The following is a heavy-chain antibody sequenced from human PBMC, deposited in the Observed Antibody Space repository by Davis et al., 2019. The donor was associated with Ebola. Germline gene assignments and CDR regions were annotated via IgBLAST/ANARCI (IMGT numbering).Heavy chain of an antibody. D-gene: IGHD3-10*01. V-gene: IGHV1-69*06. CDR2: IIPIFGTA. CDR1: GGTFSSYA. CDR3: ARVAYYYGSGSYLDY. Sequence: SVKVSCKASGGTFSSYAISWVRQAPGQGLEWMGGIIPIFGTANYAQKFQGRVTITADKSTSTAYMELSSLRSEDTAVYYCARVAYYYGSGSYLDYWGQGTLVTVSS. J-gene: IGHJ4*02.